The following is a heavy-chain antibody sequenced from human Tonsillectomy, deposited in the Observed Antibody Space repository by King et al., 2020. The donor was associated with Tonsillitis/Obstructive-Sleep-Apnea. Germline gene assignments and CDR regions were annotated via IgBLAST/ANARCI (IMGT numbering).Heavy chain of an antibody. D-gene: IGHD6-6*01. CDR1: GGSISSYY. CDR3: ARAGKYSSSSRYMDV. V-gene: IGHV4-59*01. J-gene: IGHJ6*03. Sequence: VQLQESGPGLVKPSETLSLTGTVSGGSISSYYWSWIRQPPGKGLEWIGYIYYSGSTNYNLALKSRVTRSVDTSKNQFSLKLSSVTAADTAVYYCARAGKYSSSSRYMDVWGKGTTVTVSS. CDR2: IYYSGST.